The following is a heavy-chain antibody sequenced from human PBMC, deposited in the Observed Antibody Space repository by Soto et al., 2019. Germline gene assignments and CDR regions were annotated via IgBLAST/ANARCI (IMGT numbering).Heavy chain of an antibody. D-gene: IGHD3-22*01. Sequence: GESLKISCKGSGYSFTSYWISWVRQMPGKGLEWMGRIDPSDSYTNYSPSFQGHVTISADKSISTAYLQWSSLKASDTAMYYCARLKTSYYYDSSGYYNWFDPWGQGILVTVSS. CDR3: ARLKTSYYYDSSGYYNWFDP. CDR2: IDPSDSYT. CDR1: GYSFTSYW. V-gene: IGHV5-10-1*01. J-gene: IGHJ5*02.